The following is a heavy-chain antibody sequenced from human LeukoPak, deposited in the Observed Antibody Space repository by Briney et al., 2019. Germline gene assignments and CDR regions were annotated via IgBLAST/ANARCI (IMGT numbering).Heavy chain of an antibody. CDR3: ARGFKFGYNLH. D-gene: IGHD5-12*01. CDR2: SSPNSGGT. J-gene: IGHJ4*02. Sequence: ASVKVSCKASGYTFTGYSMHWVRQAPGQGLEWMGWSSPNSGGTNYAQMFQGRVNMTGDTSITTAYMELSSLRSDDTAVYYCARGFKFGYNLHWGQGTLVTVSS. V-gene: IGHV1-2*02. CDR1: GYTFTGYS.